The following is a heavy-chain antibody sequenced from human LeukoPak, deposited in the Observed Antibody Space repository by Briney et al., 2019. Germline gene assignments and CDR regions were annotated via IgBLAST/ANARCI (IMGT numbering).Heavy chain of an antibody. D-gene: IGHD3-10*01. Sequence: TSETLSLTCTVSGYSISSGYYWGWIRQPPGKGLEWIGSIYYSGSTYYNPSLKSRVTISVDTSKNQFSLKLSSVTAADTAVYYCARHRENGSGRNQAWFDPWGQGTLVTVSS. CDR2: IYYSGST. J-gene: IGHJ5*02. V-gene: IGHV4-38-2*02. CDR3: ARHRENGSGRNQAWFDP. CDR1: GYSISSGYY.